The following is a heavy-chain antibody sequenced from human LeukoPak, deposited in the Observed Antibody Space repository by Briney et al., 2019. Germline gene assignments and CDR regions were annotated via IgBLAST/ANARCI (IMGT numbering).Heavy chain of an antibody. J-gene: IGHJ1*01. CDR2: IKSDGGT. V-gene: IGHV3-74*01. CDR3: ARAPSEIGGYYPEYFRH. Sequence: TGGSLRLSCAASGFTFSTYWMHWVRQAPGKGLVWVSRIKSDGGTNYADSVKGRFTISRDNAKKTVSLQMNSLRHEDTGVYYCARAPSEIGGYYPEYFRHWGQGTLVTVSS. CDR1: GFTFSTYW. D-gene: IGHD3-22*01.